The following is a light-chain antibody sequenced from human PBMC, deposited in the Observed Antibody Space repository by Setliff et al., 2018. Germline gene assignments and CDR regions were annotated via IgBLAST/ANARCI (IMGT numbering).Light chain of an antibody. V-gene: IGLV1-44*01. CDR3: ATWDDGLNGAV. CDR2: GNS. Sequence: QSVLTQPPSASGTPGQRVTISCSGSRSNVGPNTVDWYQQLPGTAPRLLLFGNSQRPSGVPDRFSGSKSGTTASLVISGLQSEDEANYYCATWDDGLNGAVFGGGTQRTVL. J-gene: IGLJ2*01. CDR1: RSNVGPNT.